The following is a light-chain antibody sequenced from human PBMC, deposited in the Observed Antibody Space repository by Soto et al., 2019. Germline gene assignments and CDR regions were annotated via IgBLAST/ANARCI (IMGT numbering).Light chain of an antibody. V-gene: IGKV1-5*03. CDR3: QQYSVYPWT. Sequence: DIPMTQSPASLSASVGDRVTITCRASQSIDSWLAWLQQRPGKAPKLLIYKASNLESGVPSRFSGSRSGTEFTLTISSLQPDDFATYYCQQYSVYPWTFGQGTKVEIK. CDR1: QSIDSW. J-gene: IGKJ1*01. CDR2: KAS.